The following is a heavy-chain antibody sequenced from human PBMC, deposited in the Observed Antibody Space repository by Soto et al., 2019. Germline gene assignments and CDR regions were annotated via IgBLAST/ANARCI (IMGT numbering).Heavy chain of an antibody. Sequence: QVHLVQSGAEVKKPGASVKVSCKVSGYTFTSYGITWVRQAPGQGLEWMGWISAHNGNTDYAQKLQGRVTVTRDPSTSTAYLELRSLRSDGTAVYYCARGRYGEYWGQGALVPVSS. CDR2: ISAHNGNT. V-gene: IGHV1-18*01. CDR1: GYTFTSYG. CDR3: ARGRYGEY. D-gene: IGHD3-10*01. J-gene: IGHJ4*02.